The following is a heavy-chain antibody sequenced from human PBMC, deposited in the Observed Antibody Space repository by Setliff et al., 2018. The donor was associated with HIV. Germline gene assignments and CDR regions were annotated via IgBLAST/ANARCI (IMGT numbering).Heavy chain of an antibody. J-gene: IGHJ4*02. D-gene: IGHD4-17*01. V-gene: IGHV1-69*06. Sequence: SVKVSCKASGGSFSSYAISWVRQAPGQGLEWMGRIIPMFGTTNYAQKFQGRVTITADKSATTAYMELSSLRPEDTAIYYCARVERDYGDYVRPSDWGQGTLVTVSS. CDR1: GGSFSSYA. CDR2: IIPMFGTT. CDR3: ARVERDYGDYVRPSD.